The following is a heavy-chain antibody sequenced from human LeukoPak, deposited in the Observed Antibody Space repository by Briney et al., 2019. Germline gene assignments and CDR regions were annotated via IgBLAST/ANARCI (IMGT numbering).Heavy chain of an antibody. CDR3: ARRGGQIGGNLDY. CDR2: ISYSGNT. Sequence: SETLSLTRTVSGGSLSSSSYYCGWIRQPPGKGLEWIGRISYSGNTYYNPSLKSRGTISVDTSKNQCSLKLSSVTAADTAVYYCARRGGQIGGNLDYWGQGTLVTVSS. V-gene: IGHV4-39*01. D-gene: IGHD2-15*01. CDR1: GGSLSSSSYY. J-gene: IGHJ4*02.